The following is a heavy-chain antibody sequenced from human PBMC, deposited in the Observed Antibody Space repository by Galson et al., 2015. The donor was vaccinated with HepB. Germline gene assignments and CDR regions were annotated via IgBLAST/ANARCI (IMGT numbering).Heavy chain of an antibody. D-gene: IGHD5-12*01. CDR2: INPDGSST. CDR3: AGDLGYSGDI. V-gene: IGHV3-74*01. CDR1: GFTFSRDW. J-gene: IGHJ3*02. Sequence: SLRLSCAACGFTFSRDWKHWVRLAPGKGLVWVSRINPDGSSTTYADSVKGRFPISRDNAKNTLYLQMNSLRAEDTAVYYCAGDLGYSGDIWGQGTMVTVSS.